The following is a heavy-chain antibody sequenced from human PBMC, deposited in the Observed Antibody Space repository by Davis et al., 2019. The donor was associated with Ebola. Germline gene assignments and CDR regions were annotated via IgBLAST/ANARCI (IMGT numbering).Heavy chain of an antibody. Sequence: ASVKVSCKASGYTFTSYYMHWVRQAPGQGLEWMGIINPSGGSTSYAQKFQGWVTMTRDTSISTAYMELSRLRSDDTAVYYCARGRALTYYYDSSGYYFWGQGTLVTVSS. V-gene: IGHV1-46*01. J-gene: IGHJ4*02. CDR2: INPSGGST. CDR1: GYTFTSYY. D-gene: IGHD3-22*01. CDR3: ARGRALTYYYDSSGYYF.